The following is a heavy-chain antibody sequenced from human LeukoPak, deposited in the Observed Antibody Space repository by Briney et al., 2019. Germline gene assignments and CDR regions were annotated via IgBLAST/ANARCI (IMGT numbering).Heavy chain of an antibody. CDR2: IYDRGPA. J-gene: IGHJ5*02. V-gene: IGHV4-30-2*01. CDR1: GYAIISGGFS. D-gene: IGHD3-10*01. CDR3: ARSRQASGLFSS. Sequence: SETLSLTCTVSGYAIISGGFSWDWIRQPPGKGLEWIGCIYDRGPAHYNPSLKSRFTISVDRPKNQFFLNVTSLTAADTAVYYCARSRQASGLFSSWGQGTLVVVSS.